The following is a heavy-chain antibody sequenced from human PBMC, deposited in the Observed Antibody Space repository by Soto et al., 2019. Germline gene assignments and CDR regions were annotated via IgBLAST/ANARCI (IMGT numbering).Heavy chain of an antibody. J-gene: IGHJ4*02. CDR2: IYSSGST. CDR1: GGSISGSSYY. Sequence: QLQLHQSGPGLVQPSETLSLSCTVSGGSISGSSYYWGWIRQPPGKGLEWIGSIYSSGSTYNNPSLKSRVTISVDTSKNQFSLKLSSVTAADTAVYYCARHTDINSFDYWGQGTLVTVSS. D-gene: IGHD5-12*01. CDR3: ARHTDINSFDY. V-gene: IGHV4-39*01.